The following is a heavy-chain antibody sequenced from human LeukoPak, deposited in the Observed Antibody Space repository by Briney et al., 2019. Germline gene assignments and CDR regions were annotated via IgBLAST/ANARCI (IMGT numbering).Heavy chain of an antibody. CDR1: GFTSSSYS. V-gene: IGHV3-21*01. CDR3: AASNYYDSSGPTTDY. J-gene: IGHJ4*02. D-gene: IGHD3-22*01. Sequence: RSGGSLRLSCAASGFTSSSYSMNWVRQAPGKGLEWVSSISSSSSYIYYADSVKGRFTISRDNAKNSLYLQMNSLRAEDTAVYYCAASNYYDSSGPTTDYWGQGTLVTVSS. CDR2: ISSSSSYI.